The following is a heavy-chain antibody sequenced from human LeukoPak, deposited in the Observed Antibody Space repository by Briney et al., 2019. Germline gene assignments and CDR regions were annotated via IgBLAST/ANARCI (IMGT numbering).Heavy chain of an antibody. CDR3: SRGLDSRKLGY. CDR2: IHPSGTL. J-gene: IGHJ4*02. Sequence: SETLSLTCTVSGASFSSGDQYWNWIRQSPGKGLEWIGSIHPSGTLYNNPSLESRVTMSMDTSKNQFSLNLNSVTAADTAVYFCSRGLDSRKLGYWGQGTLATVSS. CDR1: GASFSSGDQY. D-gene: IGHD3-22*01. V-gene: IGHV4-31*03.